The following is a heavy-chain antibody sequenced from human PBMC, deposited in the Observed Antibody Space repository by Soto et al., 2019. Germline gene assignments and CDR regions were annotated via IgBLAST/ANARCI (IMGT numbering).Heavy chain of an antibody. J-gene: IGHJ4*01. CDR1: GFTFSSYR. V-gene: IGHV3-7*03. Sequence: GGSLRLSWGDSGFTFSSYRVTWFREAPGKGLEWVANIKQDGSETFYVDSVKGRFTISRDNAKNSLYLHMNSLGAEDTAMYYCAREDSVSSSYSQWGHGTLLTESS. CDR2: IKQDGSET. CDR3: AREDSVSSSYSQ. D-gene: IGHD2-15*01.